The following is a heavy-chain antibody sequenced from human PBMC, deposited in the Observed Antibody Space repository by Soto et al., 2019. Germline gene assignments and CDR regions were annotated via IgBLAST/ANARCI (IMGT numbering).Heavy chain of an antibody. CDR1: EFPFSNYS. J-gene: IGHJ6*02. D-gene: IGHD2-15*01. CDR2: ISGSGGST. CDR3: AKDIVVVVAATPYYYYGMDV. V-gene: IGHV3-23*01. Sequence: GGSLRLSCAASEFPFSNYSMSWVRQAPGKGLEWVSAISGSGGSTYYADSVKGRFTISRDNSKNTLYLQMNSLRAEDTAVYYCAKDIVVVVAATPYYYYGMDVWGQGTTVTVSS.